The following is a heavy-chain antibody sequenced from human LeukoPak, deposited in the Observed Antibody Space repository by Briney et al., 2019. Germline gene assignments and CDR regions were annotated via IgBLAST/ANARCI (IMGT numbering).Heavy chain of an antibody. J-gene: IGHJ4*02. CDR1: GFPFSSYW. Sequence: PGGSLRLSCAASGFPFSSYWMSWVRQAPGKGLEWVANIKPDGSEKSYVDSVKGRFTISRDNAKNSLYPQMNSLRAEDTAVYYCARGQIAGYWGQGTLVTVSS. CDR2: IKPDGSEK. CDR3: ARGQIAGY. V-gene: IGHV3-7*05. D-gene: IGHD3-10*01.